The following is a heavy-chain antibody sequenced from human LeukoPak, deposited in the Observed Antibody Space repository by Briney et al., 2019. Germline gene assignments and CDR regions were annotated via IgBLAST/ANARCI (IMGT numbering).Heavy chain of an antibody. Sequence: PSETLSLICSIPGASITTHCCNLARQPPGKGLEWIGYLFFGGSTNYNPSLKSRVTISSDTSKNQLSLKLTSVTAADTAVYYCRRACGSCSYFYLGQGTLVTVSS. CDR3: RRACGSCSYFY. V-gene: IGHV4-59*11. D-gene: IGHD6-19*01. J-gene: IGHJ4*02. CDR1: GASITTHC. CDR2: LFFGGST.